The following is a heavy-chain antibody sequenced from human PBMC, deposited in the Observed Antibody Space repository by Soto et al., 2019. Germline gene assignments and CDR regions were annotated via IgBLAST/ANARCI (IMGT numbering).Heavy chain of an antibody. CDR1: GFTCTSST. Sequence: GGSLRLSCAASGFTCTSSTMDWVRQSRGKGLEGVSSISRDRVFIDYAASVARRFPISRHNPQNSLFLPMSSLRAADTAVYYCARGSYGEYPDWGQGPLVTVSS. D-gene: IGHD4-17*01. J-gene: IGHJ4*02. CDR2: ISRDRVFI. V-gene: IGHV3-21*01. CDR3: ARGSYGEYPD.